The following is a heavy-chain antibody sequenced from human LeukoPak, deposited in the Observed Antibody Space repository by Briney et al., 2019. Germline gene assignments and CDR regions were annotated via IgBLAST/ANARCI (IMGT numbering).Heavy chain of an antibody. CDR1: AFTFSNAW. J-gene: IGHJ3*02. Sequence: PGGSLRLSCAASAFTFSNAWMSWVRQAPGKGLEWVGRIKSKTDGGTTDYAAPVKGRFTISRDDSKNTLYLQMNSLKTEDTAVYYCTTETYYDPDAFDIWGQGTMVTVSS. CDR3: TTETYYDPDAFDI. CDR2: IKSKTDGGTT. V-gene: IGHV3-15*01. D-gene: IGHD3-22*01.